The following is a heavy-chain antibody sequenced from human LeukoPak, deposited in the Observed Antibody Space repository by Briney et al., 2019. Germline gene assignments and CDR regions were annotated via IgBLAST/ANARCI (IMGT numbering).Heavy chain of an antibody. J-gene: IGHJ3*02. V-gene: IGHV3-11*01. D-gene: IGHD3-22*01. CDR3: AGEGTMIVVAPSDAFDI. CDR1: GFTFSDYY. Sequence: GGSLRLSCAASGFTFSDYYMSWIRQAPGKGLEWVSYISSSGSTIYYADSVKGRFTISRDNAKNSLYLQMNSLRAEDTAVYYCAGEGTMIVVAPSDAFDIWGQGTMVTVSS. CDR2: ISSSGSTI.